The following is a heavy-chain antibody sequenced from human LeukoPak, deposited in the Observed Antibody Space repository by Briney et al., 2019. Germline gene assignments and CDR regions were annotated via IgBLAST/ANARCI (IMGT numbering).Heavy chain of an antibody. CDR3: AREFGRRSWALHWLDP. CDR1: GGSFSGYY. V-gene: IGHV4-34*01. D-gene: IGHD1-26*01. Sequence: SETLSLTCAVYGGSFSGYYWSWIRQPPGKGLEWIGEIKHSGSTNYNPSLKCRVTISVDTSKNQFSLKLSSVTAADTAVDYCAREFGRRSWALHWLDPWRQASLVTVSS. CDR2: IKHSGST. J-gene: IGHJ5*02.